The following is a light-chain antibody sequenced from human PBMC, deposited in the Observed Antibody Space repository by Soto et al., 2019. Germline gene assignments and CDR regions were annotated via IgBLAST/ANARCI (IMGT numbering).Light chain of an antibody. CDR3: QQYGSSPRT. V-gene: IGKV3-20*01. J-gene: IGKJ1*01. CDR2: GAS. Sequence: EIVLTQSPGTLSLSPWERATLSCRASQSFSSSYLAWYQQKPGQAPRLLIYGASSRATGIPDRFSGSGSGTDFTLTIIRLEAEDFAVYYCQQYGSSPRTFGQGTKVDIK. CDR1: QSFSSSY.